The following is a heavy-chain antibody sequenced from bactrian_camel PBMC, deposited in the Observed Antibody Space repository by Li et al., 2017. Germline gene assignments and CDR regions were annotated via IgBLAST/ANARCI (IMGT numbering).Heavy chain of an antibody. Sequence: DVQLVESGGGLVKPGGSLRLSCAASGFTFSSYDMSWVRQAPGKGLEWLSAIVSGSGKIEDADSVKGRVTISRDIAKNTLYLQLNSLTPENTAIYYCTDLVRYWGLGTQVTVS. CDR1: GFTFSSYD. J-gene: IGHJ4*01. CDR2: IVSGSGKI. V-gene: IGHV3S40*01. CDR3: TDLVRY. D-gene: IGHD2*01.